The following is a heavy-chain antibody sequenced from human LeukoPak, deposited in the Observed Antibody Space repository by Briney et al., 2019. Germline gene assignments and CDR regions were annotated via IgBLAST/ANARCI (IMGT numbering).Heavy chain of an antibody. J-gene: IGHJ6*02. Sequence: GESLKISCKGSGYSFTSYWIGWVRQMPGKGLEWMGIIYPGDSDTRYSPSFQGQVTISADKSISTAYLQWSSLKASDTAVYYCARSDQLTWFGDARRPFYYGMDVWGQGTTITVSS. CDR2: IYPGDSDT. CDR3: ARSDQLTWFGDARRPFYYGMDV. V-gene: IGHV5-51*01. D-gene: IGHD3-10*01. CDR1: GYSFTSYW.